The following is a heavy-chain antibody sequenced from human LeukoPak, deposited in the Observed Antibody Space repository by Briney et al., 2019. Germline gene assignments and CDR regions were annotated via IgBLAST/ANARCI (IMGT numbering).Heavy chain of an antibody. CDR3: ARTYYDYVWGSYRIDY. V-gene: IGHV4-39*01. Sequence: SETLSLTCTVSGGSISSSSYYWGWIRQPPGRGLEWIGSIYYSGSTYYNPSLKSRVTISVDTSKNQFSLKLSSVTAADTAVYYCARTYYDYVWGSYRIDYWGQGTLVTVSS. J-gene: IGHJ4*02. CDR1: GGSISSSSYY. D-gene: IGHD3-16*02. CDR2: IYYSGST.